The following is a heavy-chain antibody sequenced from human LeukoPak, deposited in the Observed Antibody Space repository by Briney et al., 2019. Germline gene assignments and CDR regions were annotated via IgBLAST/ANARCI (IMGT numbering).Heavy chain of an antibody. Sequence: LRLSCAVSGFTFSDYRMKCVRQAPGKGLEWVANIKGDGSDKYYVGSVTGRFTISRDNAKNSLFLQMSSLRAEDTAVYYCARDPGYGGAALTDYWGQGTLVTVSS. D-gene: IGHD3-16*01. J-gene: IGHJ4*02. CDR1: GFTFSDYR. V-gene: IGHV3-7*01. CDR3: ARDPGYGGAALTDY. CDR2: IKGDGSDK.